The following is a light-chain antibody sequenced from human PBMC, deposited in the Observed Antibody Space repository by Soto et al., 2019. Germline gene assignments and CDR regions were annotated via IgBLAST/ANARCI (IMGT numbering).Light chain of an antibody. CDR3: QVWDSSSAPGVYV. V-gene: IGLV3-21*02. J-gene: IGLJ1*01. CDR2: DDS. Sequence: SYELTQPPSVSVAPGQTARITCGGTNIGSKSVHWYQQKPGQAPVLVVYDDSDRPSGIPERFSGSNSGNTATLTISRVEAGDEADYYCQVWDSSSAPGVYVFGTGTKLTVL. CDR1: NIGSKS.